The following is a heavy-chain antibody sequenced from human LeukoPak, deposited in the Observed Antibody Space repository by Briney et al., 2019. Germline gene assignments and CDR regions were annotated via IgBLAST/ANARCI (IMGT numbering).Heavy chain of an antibody. CDR3: ARHVGSVTGGQFPHWFDP. CDR1: NYSIKTGYY. Sequence: SATLPLTCDVSNYSIKTGYYWAWLRPPPGMGLEWIGSCYHSGSSDYNPSLKSRVTISFDTYKNHFFMQVPSVTDAATAIYYCARHVGSVTGGQFPHWFDPWGQGTLVTVSS. D-gene: IGHD6-19*01. CDR2: CYHSGSS. J-gene: IGHJ5*02. V-gene: IGHV4-38-2*01.